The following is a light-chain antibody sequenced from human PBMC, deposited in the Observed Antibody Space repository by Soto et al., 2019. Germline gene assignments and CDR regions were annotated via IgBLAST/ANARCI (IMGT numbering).Light chain of an antibody. CDR3: GSYTSSSTPYV. CDR1: SSDVGGYNY. Sequence: QSALTQPASVSGSPGQSITIPCTGTSSDVGGYNYVSWYQQHPGKAPKLMIYEVSNRPSGVSNRFSGSKSGNTASLTISGLQTEDEADYYCGSYTSSSTPYVFGAGTQLTVL. CDR2: EVS. V-gene: IGLV2-14*01. J-gene: IGLJ7*01.